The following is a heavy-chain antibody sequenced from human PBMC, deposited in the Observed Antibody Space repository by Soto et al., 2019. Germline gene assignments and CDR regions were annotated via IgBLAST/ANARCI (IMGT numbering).Heavy chain of an antibody. CDR1: GFTFSSYG. CDR2: ISYDGSNK. V-gene: IGHV3-30*18. Sequence: GGSLRLSYAASGFTFSSYGMHWVRQAPGKGLEWVAVISYDGSNKYYADSVKGRFTISRDNSKNTLYLQMNSLRAEDTAVYYCAKDSRYGSSWFGGGMDVWGQGTTVTVSS. D-gene: IGHD6-13*01. CDR3: AKDSRYGSSWFGGGMDV. J-gene: IGHJ6*02.